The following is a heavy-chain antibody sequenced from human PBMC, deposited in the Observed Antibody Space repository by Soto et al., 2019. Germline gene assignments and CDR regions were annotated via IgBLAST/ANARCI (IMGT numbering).Heavy chain of an antibody. Sequence: EVQLVESGGGLVKPGGSLRLSCAASGFTFSSYSMTWVRQAPGKGLEWVSSISSSSSYIYYADSVKGRFTISRDNAKYSLYLQMNSLRAEDTAVYYCARVGDYGDYNYGRDVWGQGTTVTVAS. CDR2: ISSSSSYI. CDR1: GFTFSSYS. J-gene: IGHJ6*02. CDR3: ARVGDYGDYNYGRDV. D-gene: IGHD4-17*01. V-gene: IGHV3-21*01.